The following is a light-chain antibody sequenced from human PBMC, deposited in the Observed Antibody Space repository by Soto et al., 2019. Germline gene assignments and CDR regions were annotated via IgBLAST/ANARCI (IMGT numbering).Light chain of an antibody. J-gene: IGLJ2*01. V-gene: IGLV1-47*01. Sequence: QAVVTQPPSASGTPGQRVTISCSGSSSNIGNNHVYWYQQLPGTAPKLLLYRDNQRPSGVPDRFSGSRSGTSASLAISGLRSEDEADYHCAAWDGSLSGVIFGGGTKVTVL. CDR1: SSNIGNNH. CDR2: RDN. CDR3: AAWDGSLSGVI.